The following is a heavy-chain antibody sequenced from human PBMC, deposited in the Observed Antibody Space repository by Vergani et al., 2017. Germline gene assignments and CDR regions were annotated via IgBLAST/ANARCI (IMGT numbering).Heavy chain of an antibody. D-gene: IGHD4-17*01. CDR1: GFTFSSCW. J-gene: IGHJ4*02. CDR2: IKQDGSEK. CDR3: ARLPGVTTPFDY. Sequence: VQLVESGGGLVQPGGSLRLSCAASGFTFSSCWMSWVRQAPGKGLEWVANIKQDGSEKYYVDSVKGRFTISRDNAKNSLYLQMNSLRAEDTAVYYCARLPGVTTPFDYWGQGTLVTVSS. V-gene: IGHV3-7*01.